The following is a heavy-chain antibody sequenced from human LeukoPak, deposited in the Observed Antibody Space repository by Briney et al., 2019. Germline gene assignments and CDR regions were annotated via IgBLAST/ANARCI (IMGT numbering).Heavy chain of an antibody. CDR1: GFTFSSYW. J-gene: IGHJ1*01. Sequence: GGSLRLSCAASGFTFSSYWMNWGRQAPGKGLEWVAVIRQDGSEKYYVDSVKGRFTISRDNAKNSLYLQMNSLRVEDTAVYYCMRKNRAYFFGHWGQGTLVTVSS. V-gene: IGHV3-7*01. CDR2: IRQDGSEK. CDR3: MRKNRAYFFGH. D-gene: IGHD3-3*01.